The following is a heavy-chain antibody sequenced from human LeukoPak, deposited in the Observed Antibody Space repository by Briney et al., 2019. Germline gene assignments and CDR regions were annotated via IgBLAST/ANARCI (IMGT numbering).Heavy chain of an antibody. Sequence: PGGSLRLSCAASGFTFSSYEIHWVRQAPGKGLEWVSYISSSGDAIYYTDSVKGRFSTSRDNAKNSLYLQMNSLRAEDTAVYYCARAATEDGYNSGYWGQGTLVTVSS. CDR1: GFTFSSYE. CDR3: ARAATEDGYNSGY. D-gene: IGHD5-24*01. V-gene: IGHV3-48*03. CDR2: ISSSGDAI. J-gene: IGHJ4*02.